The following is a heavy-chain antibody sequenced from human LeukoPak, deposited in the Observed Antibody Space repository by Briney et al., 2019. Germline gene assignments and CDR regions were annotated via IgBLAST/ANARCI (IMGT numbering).Heavy chain of an antibody. D-gene: IGHD3-16*01. CDR1: GYTFNTYG. CDR2: ISPYNGDT. V-gene: IGHV1-18*04. Sequence: ASVKVSCKASGYTFNTYGITWVRQAPGQGLEWMGWISPYNGDTHYAQKFQDRVTMTTDTSTSTAYMDLRSLGFDDTAVYYCARGQGAENYMDVWGKGTTVTVSS. J-gene: IGHJ6*03. CDR3: ARGQGAENYMDV.